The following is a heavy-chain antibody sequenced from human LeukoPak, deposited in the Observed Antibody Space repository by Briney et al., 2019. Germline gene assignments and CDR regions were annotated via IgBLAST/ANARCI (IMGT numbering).Heavy chain of an antibody. CDR3: ASRGGHYGDYPAS. J-gene: IGHJ5*02. D-gene: IGHD4-17*01. Sequence: SETLSLTCAVYGGSFSGYHSSWIRQPPGKGLEWIGEINHRVTTNYNPSLKSRLTISLDTSKQQFSLRLSSVTAADTAVYYCASRGGHYGDYPASWGQGTLVTVSS. V-gene: IGHV4-34*01. CDR1: GGSFSGYH. CDR2: INHRVTT.